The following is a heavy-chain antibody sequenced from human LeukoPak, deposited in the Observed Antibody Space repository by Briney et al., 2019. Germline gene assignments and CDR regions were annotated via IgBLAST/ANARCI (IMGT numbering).Heavy chain of an antibody. Sequence: GGSLRLSCAASGFTFSSYSMNWVRQAPGKGLEWVSSISSSSSYIYYADSVKGRFTISRDNAKNSLYLHMDSLRAEDTAVYYCARGAYSSGWAYFDHWGQGTLVTVSS. V-gene: IGHV3-21*01. D-gene: IGHD6-19*01. J-gene: IGHJ4*02. CDR3: ARGAYSSGWAYFDH. CDR1: GFTFSSYS. CDR2: ISSSSSYI.